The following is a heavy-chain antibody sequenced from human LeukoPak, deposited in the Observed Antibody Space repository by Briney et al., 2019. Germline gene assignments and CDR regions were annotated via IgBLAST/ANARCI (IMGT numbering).Heavy chain of an antibody. J-gene: IGHJ4*02. CDR2: IWYGGSNT. V-gene: IGHV3-33*08. CDR1: GFTFSTYG. CDR3: ASFNSGSYDSDY. Sequence: QPGGSLTLSCAASGFTFSTYGMHWVRQAPGKGLEWVAVIWYGGSNTYYADSVKGRFTISRDNSKNTLYLQMNSLRAEDTALYYCASFNSGSYDSDYWGQGTLVSVSS. D-gene: IGHD1-26*01.